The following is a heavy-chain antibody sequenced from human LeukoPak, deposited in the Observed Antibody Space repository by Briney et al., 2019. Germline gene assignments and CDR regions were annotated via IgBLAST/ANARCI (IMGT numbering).Heavy chain of an antibody. CDR2: IYTSGST. V-gene: IGHV4-61*09. J-gene: IGHJ4*02. CDR3: ARIYYDFWSGYYTPRYFDY. CDR1: GGSISSGSYY. D-gene: IGHD3-3*01. Sequence: PSQTLSLTCTVSGGSISSGSYYWSWIRQPAGKGLEWIGHIYTSGSTNYNPSLKSRVTISVDTSKNQFSLKLSSVTAADTAVYYCARIYYDFWSGYYTPRYFDYWGQGTLVTVSS.